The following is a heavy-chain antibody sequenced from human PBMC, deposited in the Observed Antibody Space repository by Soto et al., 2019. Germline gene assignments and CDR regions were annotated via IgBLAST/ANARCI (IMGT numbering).Heavy chain of an antibody. CDR2: ISWNSGSI. J-gene: IGHJ3*02. Sequence: EVQLVESGGGLVQPVRYLRLYCAASGFTFDDYAMHWLWQAPGKGLEWVSGISWNSGSIGYSDSVKGRFTISRDNGKNSLYLQMNSLRAEDTALYYCAKGLSCGSSAFDIWGQGTMVTVSS. CDR1: GFTFDDYA. D-gene: IGHD2-15*01. CDR3: AKGLSCGSSAFDI. V-gene: IGHV3-9*01.